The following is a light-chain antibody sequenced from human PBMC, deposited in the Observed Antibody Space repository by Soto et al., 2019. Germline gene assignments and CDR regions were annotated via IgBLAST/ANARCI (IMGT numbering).Light chain of an antibody. J-gene: IGLJ2*01. CDR2: ANI. CDR1: SSNIGAGYD. Sequence: QSVLTQPPSVSGAPGQRVTISCTGSSSNIGAGYDVHWYQHLPGTAPKLLIYANINRPSGVPDRFSGSKSGTSASLAITGLQPEDEADYYCQSYDSSLSVYVVFGGGPKLTVL. CDR3: QSYDSSLSVYVV. V-gene: IGLV1-40*01.